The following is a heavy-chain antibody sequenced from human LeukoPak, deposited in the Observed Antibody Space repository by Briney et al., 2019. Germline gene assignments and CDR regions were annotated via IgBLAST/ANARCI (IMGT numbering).Heavy chain of an antibody. V-gene: IGHV3-64D*06. D-gene: IGHD3-10*01. Sequence: GGSLRLSCSASGFTFSSYAMHWVRQAPGKGLEYVSAISSNGGSTYYADSVKGRFTISRDNSNNTLYLQMSSLRAEDTAVYYCVKDLLLWFGETPRDYWGQGTLVTVSS. CDR3: VKDLLLWFGETPRDY. CDR2: ISSNGGST. J-gene: IGHJ4*02. CDR1: GFTFSSYA.